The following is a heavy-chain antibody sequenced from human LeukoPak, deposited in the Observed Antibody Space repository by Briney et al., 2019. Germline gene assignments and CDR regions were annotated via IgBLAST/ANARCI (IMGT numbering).Heavy chain of an antibody. D-gene: IGHD5-18*01. V-gene: IGHV4-34*01. CDR1: GGSFSGYY. J-gene: IGHJ4*02. Sequence: SETLSLTCAVYGGSFSGYYWSWIRQPPGKGLEWIGEINHSGSTNYNPSLKSRVTISVDTSKNQFSLKLSSVTAADTAVYYCATSGYRLPDYWGQGTLVTASS. CDR3: ATSGYRLPDY. CDR2: INHSGST.